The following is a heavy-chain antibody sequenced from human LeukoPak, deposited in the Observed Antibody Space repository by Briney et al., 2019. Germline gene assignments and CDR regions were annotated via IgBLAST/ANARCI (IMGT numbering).Heavy chain of an antibody. CDR1: GYTFTSYG. D-gene: IGHD3-10*01. V-gene: IGHV1-18*01. Sequence: ASVKVSCKASGYTFTSYGISWVRQAPGQGLGWMGLISAYNGNTNYAQKLQGRVTMTTDTSTSTAYMELRSLRSDDTAVYYCAATMVRGAHLYYGMDVWGQGTTVTVSS. CDR3: AATMVRGAHLYYGMDV. CDR2: ISAYNGNT. J-gene: IGHJ6*02.